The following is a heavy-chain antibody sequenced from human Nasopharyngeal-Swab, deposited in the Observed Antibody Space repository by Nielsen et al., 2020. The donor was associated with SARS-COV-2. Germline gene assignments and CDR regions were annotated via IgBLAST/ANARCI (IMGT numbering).Heavy chain of an antibody. D-gene: IGHD6-13*01. Sequence: ASVKVSCKASGYTFTGYYMHWVRQAPGQGLEWMGRINPNSGGTNYAQKLQGRVTMTTDTSTSTAYMELRSLRSDDTAVYYCARWDPYSSSWDYWGQGTLVTVSS. CDR1: GYTFTGYY. CDR2: INPNSGGT. CDR3: ARWDPYSSSWDY. V-gene: IGHV1-2*06. J-gene: IGHJ4*02.